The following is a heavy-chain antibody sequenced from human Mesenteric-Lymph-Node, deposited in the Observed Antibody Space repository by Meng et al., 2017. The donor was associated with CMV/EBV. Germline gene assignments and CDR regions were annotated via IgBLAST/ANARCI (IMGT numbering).Heavy chain of an antibody. CDR2: IYYSGSA. J-gene: IGHJ5*02. CDR1: GGSINSSTDY. CDR3: ARVKYGSTNYFDP. D-gene: IGHD3-10*01. Sequence: GSLRLSCTVSGGSINSSTDYWGWIRQPPGKGLEWIGTIYYSGSAYHNPSLKSGVTIPLDTSKNQFSLKLSSVTAADTAVYYCARVKYGSTNYFDPWGQGTLVTVSS. V-gene: IGHV4-39*07.